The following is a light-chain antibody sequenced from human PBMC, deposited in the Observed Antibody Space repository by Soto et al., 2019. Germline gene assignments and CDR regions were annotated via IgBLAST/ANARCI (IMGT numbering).Light chain of an antibody. V-gene: IGLV1-40*01. Sequence: QSVLTQPPSVSGAPGQRVTISCTGSRSNIGAGYDVHWYQQLPGTAPKLLIYGNNNRPLGVPDRCSGSKSGTSASLAITGLQAEDEADYSCQSYDSSLSAYVFGTGTKLTVL. J-gene: IGLJ1*01. CDR3: QSYDSSLSAYV. CDR1: RSNIGAGYD. CDR2: GNN.